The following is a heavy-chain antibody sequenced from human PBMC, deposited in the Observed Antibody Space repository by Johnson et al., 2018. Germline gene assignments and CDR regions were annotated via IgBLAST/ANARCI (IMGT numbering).Heavy chain of an antibody. D-gene: IGHD6-19*01. V-gene: IGHV3-23*04. CDR3: ARGWYSSGWYASGY. Sequence: VQLVESGGGLVQPGGSLRLSCAASGFTFSSYAMSWVRQAPGKGLEWVAAISGSGGSTYYADPVKGRFTISRDNSKNTLYLQMNSLRAEDTAVYYCARGWYSSGWYASGYWGQGTLVTVSS. CDR2: ISGSGGST. J-gene: IGHJ4*02. CDR1: GFTFSSYA.